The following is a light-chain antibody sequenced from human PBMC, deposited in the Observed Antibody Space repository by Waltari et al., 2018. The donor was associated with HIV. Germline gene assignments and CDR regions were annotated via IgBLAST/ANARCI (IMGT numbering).Light chain of an antibody. J-gene: IGLJ1*01. CDR1: RLGDKF. CDR2: QDN. CDR3: QALDTNPDFV. Sequence: SYDLTQPPSVSVSPGQTARITCSGDRLGDKFASWYQQRQGQSPTLLIYQDNKRPSGIPSRFSGSNSGNPAPLTLSGTQSMYEADYYCQALDTNPDFVFGTGTKVTVL. V-gene: IGLV3-1*01.